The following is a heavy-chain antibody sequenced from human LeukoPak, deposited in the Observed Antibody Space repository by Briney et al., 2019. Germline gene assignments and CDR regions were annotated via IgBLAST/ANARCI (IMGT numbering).Heavy chain of an antibody. CDR2: VKGDGSFT. CDR1: GFTFRNYW. CDR3: VRDGDDYNFDY. Sequence: PGGSLRLSCAASGFTFRNYWMHWVRQAPGKGLVWVSRVKGDGSFTDYADSVKGRFTISRDNAKNTLYLQMYSLRAEDTAAYYCVRDGDDYNFDYWGQGSLVTVSS. D-gene: IGHD5-24*01. J-gene: IGHJ4*02. V-gene: IGHV3-74*01.